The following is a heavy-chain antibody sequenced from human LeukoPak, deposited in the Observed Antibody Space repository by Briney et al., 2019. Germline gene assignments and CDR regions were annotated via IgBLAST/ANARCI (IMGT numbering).Heavy chain of an antibody. Sequence: RGESLKISCKGSGYSFTTHWIGWVRQMPGKGLEWMGIIYPADSHPRYSPSFQGQVTISADKSISTAYLQWSSLKASDTAMYYCARHGDYGDPGGLGYWGQGTLVTVSS. CDR3: ARHGDYGDPGGLGY. D-gene: IGHD4-17*01. CDR1: GYSFTTHW. CDR2: IYPADSHP. J-gene: IGHJ4*02. V-gene: IGHV5-51*01.